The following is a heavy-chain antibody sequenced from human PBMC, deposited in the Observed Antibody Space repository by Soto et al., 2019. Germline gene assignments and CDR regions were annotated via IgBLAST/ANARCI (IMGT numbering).Heavy chain of an antibody. D-gene: IGHD1-1*01. CDR2: MNPNTGNS. J-gene: IGHJ4*02. CDR1: GYTFTSYD. V-gene: IGHV1-8*01. CDR3: ARRAETNGWNGFGADKYYFDF. Sequence: ASVKVSCKASGYTFTSYDIYWVRQATGQGLEWMGWMNPNTGNSGYAQKFQGRVTMTSDTSISTAHMELSSLRSEDSAVYYCARRAETNGWNGFGADKYYFDFWGQGTLVTVSS.